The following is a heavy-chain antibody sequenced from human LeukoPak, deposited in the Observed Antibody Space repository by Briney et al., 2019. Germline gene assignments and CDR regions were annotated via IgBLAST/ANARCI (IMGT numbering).Heavy chain of an antibody. CDR1: GGSIRTNY. CDR3: ARDSYDYDSHFEDVFDS. D-gene: IGHD3-22*01. V-gene: IGHV4-59*01. CDR2: AHSSGHT. J-gene: IGHJ3*01. Sequence: SETLSLTCTVSGGSIRTNYWSWIRQPPGKGLEWIGYAHSSGHTRSSTSLKSRVTIPIDMSNNHVSLRLTSVTAADTALYYCARDSYDYDSHFEDVFDSWGQGTMVTVSS.